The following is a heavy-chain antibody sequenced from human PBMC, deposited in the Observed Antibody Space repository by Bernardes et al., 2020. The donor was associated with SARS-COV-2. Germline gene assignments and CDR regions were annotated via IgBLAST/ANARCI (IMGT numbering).Heavy chain of an antibody. V-gene: IGHV3-66*01. CDR3: ARAIAGGTDYYYYGLDV. J-gene: IGHJ6*02. Sequence: GGSLRLSCAASGFTVYNKYMNWVRQASGKGLEWVAVIYRGDTTYYADSVKGRFIVSSDSSKDTLYLQMNSLRAEDTAVYYCARAIAGGTDYYYYGLDVWGQGTTVTVSS. CDR1: GFTVYNKY. D-gene: IGHD3-10*01. CDR2: IYRGDTT.